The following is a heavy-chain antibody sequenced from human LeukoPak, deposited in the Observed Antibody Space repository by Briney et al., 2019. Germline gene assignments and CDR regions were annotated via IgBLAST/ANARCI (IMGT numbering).Heavy chain of an antibody. Sequence: ASVKVSCKASGYTFTGYYMHWVRQAPGQGLEWMGWINPNSGGTNYAQKFQGRVTMTRDTSISTAYMELSRLRSDDTAVYYCARETRGGYSAWLEDYWGQGTLVTVSS. CDR1: GYTFTGYY. V-gene: IGHV1-2*02. D-gene: IGHD5-18*01. CDR3: ARETRGGYSAWLEDY. J-gene: IGHJ4*02. CDR2: INPNSGGT.